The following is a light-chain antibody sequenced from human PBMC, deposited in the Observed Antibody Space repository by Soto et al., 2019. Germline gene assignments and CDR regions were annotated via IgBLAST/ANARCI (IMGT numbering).Light chain of an antibody. CDR2: DAS. Sequence: EIVLTQSPATLSLSPGERATLSCRASQSVSPYLAWYQQKPGQAPRLLIYDASNRATGIPARFSGRGSGTDFTLIISSLEPDDFAVYYCQQRTIWPLVTFGGGTKVEIK. CDR3: QQRTIWPLVT. CDR1: QSVSPY. V-gene: IGKV3-11*01. J-gene: IGKJ4*01.